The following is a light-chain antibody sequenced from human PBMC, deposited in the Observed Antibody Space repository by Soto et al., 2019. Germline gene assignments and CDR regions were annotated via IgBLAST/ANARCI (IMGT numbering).Light chain of an antibody. CDR2: GNS. CDR1: SSNIGAGYD. J-gene: IGLJ2*01. CDR3: QSYDSSLSGVV. V-gene: IGLV1-40*01. Sequence: QSVLTQPPSVSGAPGQRVTISCTGSSSNIGAGYDVHWYQQLPETAPKLLIYGNSNRPSGVPDRFSGSKSGTSASLAITGLQAGDEADYYCQSYDSSLSGVVFGGGTKVTVL.